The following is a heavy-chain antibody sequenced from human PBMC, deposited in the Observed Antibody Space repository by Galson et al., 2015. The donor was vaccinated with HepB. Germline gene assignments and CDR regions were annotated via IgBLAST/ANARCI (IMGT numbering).Heavy chain of an antibody. D-gene: IGHD1-26*01. CDR3: VRMEPEECVTDH. V-gene: IGHV3-74*03. Sequence: SLRLSCAASGFTFNVYWIHWVRQAPGEGLVWLSRTNTGGVTVYADFVKGRFTVSRDNAGNTIYLQMNSLRAEDTALYYCVRMEPEECVTDHWGQGTQVTVAS. CDR1: GFTFNVYW. J-gene: IGHJ4*02. CDR2: TNTGGVT.